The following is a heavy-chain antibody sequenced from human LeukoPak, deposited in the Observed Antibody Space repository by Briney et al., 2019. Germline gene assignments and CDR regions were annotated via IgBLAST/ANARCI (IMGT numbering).Heavy chain of an antibody. Sequence: GGSLRLSCAASGFTFSSYSMNWVHQAPGKGLEWVSSISSSSINIYYADSVKGRFTISSDNAKNSLYLQMNSLRADDTAVYYCARGSVAGSGGYDYWGQGTLVTVSS. D-gene: IGHD6-19*01. V-gene: IGHV3-21*01. CDR2: ISSSSINI. J-gene: IGHJ4*02. CDR3: ARGSVAGSGGYDY. CDR1: GFTFSSYS.